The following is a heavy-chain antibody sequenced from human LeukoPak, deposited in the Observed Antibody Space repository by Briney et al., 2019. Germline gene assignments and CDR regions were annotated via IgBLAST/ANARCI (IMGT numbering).Heavy chain of an antibody. CDR1: GYTFNKYG. J-gene: IGHJ6*02. CDR2: ISAYNGDT. Sequence: ASVKVSCKASGYTFNKYGVSWVRQAPGQGLEWMGWISAYNGDTNYAQNLQGRVTMTKDTSTSTAYMELRSLRSDDTAVYYCARQNARPLGATTGYYYYGMDVWGQGTTVTVSS. V-gene: IGHV1-18*01. CDR3: ARQNARPLGATTGYYYYGMDV. D-gene: IGHD1-26*01.